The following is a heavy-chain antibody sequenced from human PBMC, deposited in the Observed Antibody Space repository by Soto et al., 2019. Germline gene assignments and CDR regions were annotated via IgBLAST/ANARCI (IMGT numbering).Heavy chain of an antibody. Sequence: PXESLRLSCAASGFTFSSYAMSWVRQAPGKGLEWVSAISGSGGSTYYADSVKGRFTISRDNSKNTLYLQMNSLRAEDTAVYYCAKQASIAVVFDYWGQGTLVTVSS. J-gene: IGHJ4*02. CDR1: GFTFSSYA. CDR3: AKQASIAVVFDY. D-gene: IGHD6-19*01. CDR2: ISGSGGST. V-gene: IGHV3-23*01.